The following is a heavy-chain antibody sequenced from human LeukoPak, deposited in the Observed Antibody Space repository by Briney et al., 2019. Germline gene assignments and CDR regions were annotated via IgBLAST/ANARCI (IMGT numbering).Heavy chain of an antibody. CDR2: IYYSGST. V-gene: IGHV4-59*01. J-gene: IGHJ5*02. D-gene: IGHD6-6*01. CDR1: GRSMSRYY. CDR3: ASTYSSSPGNWFDP. Sequence: PSETLSLTCTVSGRSMSRYYWSWLRQPPGKGLEWLGYIYYSGSTNHNPSLKSRGTISVYTSKNQFSLKLSSVTAADTAVYYCASTYSSSPGNWFDPWGQGTLVTVSS.